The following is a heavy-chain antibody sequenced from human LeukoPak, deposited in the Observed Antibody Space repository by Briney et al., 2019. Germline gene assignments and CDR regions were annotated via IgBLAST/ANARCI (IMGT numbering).Heavy chain of an antibody. CDR2: IYYSGST. V-gene: IGHV4-59*01. D-gene: IGHD3-22*01. CDR3: ATFRPYDSSGPTPFDI. Sequence: PSETLSLNCSVSGGSISSYYWSWTRQPPGKGLEWIGYIYYSGSTNYNPSLKSRVTISLDTSKNQFSLKLTSVTAADTAVYYCATFRPYDSSGPTPFDIWGQGTMVTVSS. CDR1: GGSISSYY. J-gene: IGHJ3*02.